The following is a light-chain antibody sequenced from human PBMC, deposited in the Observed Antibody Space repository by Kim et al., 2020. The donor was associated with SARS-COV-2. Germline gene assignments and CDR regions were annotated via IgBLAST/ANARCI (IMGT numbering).Light chain of an antibody. CDR1: NWGIKG. J-gene: IGLJ3*02. CDR2: YDA. Sequence: TGRIEGGGNNWGIKGVHEYQEKPGQGPILSIFYDADRPSGIPERFSGANSGNTATLNISRVEAGDEADYFCQVWDSYTNHPVFGGGTQLTVL. CDR3: QVWDSYTNHPV. V-gene: IGLV3-21*04.